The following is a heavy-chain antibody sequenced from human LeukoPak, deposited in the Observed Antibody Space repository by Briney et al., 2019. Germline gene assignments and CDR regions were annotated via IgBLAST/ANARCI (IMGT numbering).Heavy chain of an antibody. CDR2: IYYSGST. D-gene: IGHD1-26*01. Sequence: SETLSLTCIVSGGSISSSSYYWAWVRQPPGKGLEWIGSIYYSGSTNYNPSLKSRVTISVDTSKNQFSLKLSSVTAADTAVYYCARDRGVGAPDYWGQGTLVTVSS. CDR1: GGSISSSSYY. V-gene: IGHV4-39*07. CDR3: ARDRGVGAPDY. J-gene: IGHJ4*02.